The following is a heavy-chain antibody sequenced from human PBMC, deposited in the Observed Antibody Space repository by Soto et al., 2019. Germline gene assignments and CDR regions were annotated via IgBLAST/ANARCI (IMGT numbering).Heavy chain of an antibody. CDR1: GFTFSSYG. V-gene: IGHV3-30*18. CDR3: AKDLKSASSPRSGYYYGMDV. CDR2: ISYDGSNK. Sequence: HPGGSLRLSCAASGFTFSSYGMHWVRDAPGKGLEWVAVISYDGSNKYYADSVKGRFTISRDNSKNTLYLQMNSLRAEDTAVYYCAKDLKSASSPRSGYYYGMDVWGQGTTVTVSS. D-gene: IGHD3-10*01. J-gene: IGHJ6*02.